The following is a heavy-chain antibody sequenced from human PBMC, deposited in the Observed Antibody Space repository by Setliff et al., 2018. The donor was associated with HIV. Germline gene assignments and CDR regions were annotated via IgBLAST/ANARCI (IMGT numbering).Heavy chain of an antibody. J-gene: IGHJ4*02. CDR3: ARHVARFDYDTGGYYVSHFDY. D-gene: IGHD3-22*01. V-gene: IGHV4-59*01. Sequence: SETLSLTCTVSGGSISNYYWSWIRQPPGKGLEWIGYISYTGTTKYNPSLKSRVTISVDTSKNQFSVRLSSASAADTAVYFCARHVARFDYDTGGYYVSHFDYWGQGTQVTVSS. CDR1: GGSISNYY. CDR2: ISYTGTT.